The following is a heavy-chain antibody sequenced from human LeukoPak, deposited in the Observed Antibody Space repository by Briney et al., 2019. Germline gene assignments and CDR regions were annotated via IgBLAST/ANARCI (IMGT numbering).Heavy chain of an antibody. CDR1: GGSFSGYY. J-gene: IGHJ5*02. CDR3: ARAALSGLDNRFDP. Sequence: ASETLSLTCAVYGGSFSGYYWSWIRQPPGKGLEWIGEINHSGSTNYNPSLKSRVTISVDTSKNQFSLKLSSVTAADTAVYYCARAALSGLDNRFDPWGQGTLVTVSS. V-gene: IGHV4-34*01. D-gene: IGHD5-12*01. CDR2: INHSGST.